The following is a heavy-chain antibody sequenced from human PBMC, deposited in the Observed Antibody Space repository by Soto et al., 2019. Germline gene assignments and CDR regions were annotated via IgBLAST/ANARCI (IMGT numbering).Heavy chain of an antibody. V-gene: IGHV3-9*01. J-gene: IGHJ6*03. D-gene: IGHD2-15*01. CDR3: AKDMRVAARPGYYYYYYMDV. CDR2: ISWNSGSM. CDR1: GFTFDDYA. Sequence: EVQLVESGGGLVQPGRSLRLSCAASGFTFDDYAMHWVRQAPGKGLEWVSGISWNSGSMGYADSVKGRFTISRDNAKNSLYLQMNSLRAEDTALYYCAKDMRVAARPGYYYYYYMDVWGKGTTVTVSS.